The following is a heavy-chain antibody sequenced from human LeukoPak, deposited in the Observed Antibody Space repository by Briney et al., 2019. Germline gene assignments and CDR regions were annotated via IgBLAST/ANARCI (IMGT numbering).Heavy chain of an antibody. CDR1: GFTFSSYG. D-gene: IGHD2-21*01. CDR2: IRYDGSNK. J-gene: IGHJ4*02. Sequence: GGSLRLSCAASGFTFSSYGMHWVRQAPGKGLEWVAFIRYDGSNKYYADSVKGRFTTSRDNSKNTLYLQMNSLRAEDTAVYYCAKARPGALVVIAIDFYFDYWGQGTLVTVSS. CDR3: AKARPGALVVIAIDFYFDY. V-gene: IGHV3-30*02.